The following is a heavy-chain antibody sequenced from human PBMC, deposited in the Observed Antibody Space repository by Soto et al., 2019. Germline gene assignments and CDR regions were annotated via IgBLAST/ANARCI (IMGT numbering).Heavy chain of an antibody. CDR2: VYYTGST. Sequence: PSETLSLTCTFSCGSISSGGYYWSWIRQHPGKGLEWIGYVYYTGSTYYNPSLMSRLTISVDTSKNQFSLKLTPVTAAETAVYYCVRTAREGAVAPHWFDRWGQGTQVTVSS. J-gene: IGHJ5*02. CDR3: VRTAREGAVAPHWFDR. V-gene: IGHV4-30-4*08. CDR1: CGSISSGGYY. D-gene: IGHD2-21*02.